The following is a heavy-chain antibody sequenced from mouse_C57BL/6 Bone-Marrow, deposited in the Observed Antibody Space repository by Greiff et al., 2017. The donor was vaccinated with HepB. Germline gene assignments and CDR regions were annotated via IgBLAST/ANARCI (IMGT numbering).Heavy chain of an antibody. D-gene: IGHD1-1*01. CDR3: ARGGLYGSSGNFFDY. Sequence: QVHVKQSGAELARPGASVKLSCKASGYTFTSYGISWVKQRTGQGLEWIGEIYPRSGNTYYNEKFKGKATLTADKSSSTAYMELRSLTSEGSAVYFCARGGLYGSSGNFFDYWGQGTTLTVSS. CDR2: IYPRSGNT. V-gene: IGHV1-81*01. J-gene: IGHJ2*01. CDR1: GYTFTSYG.